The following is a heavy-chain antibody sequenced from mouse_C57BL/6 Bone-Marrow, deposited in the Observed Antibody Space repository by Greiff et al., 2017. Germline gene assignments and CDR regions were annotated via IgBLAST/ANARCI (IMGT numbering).Heavy chain of an antibody. V-gene: IGHV1-15*01. J-gene: IGHJ4*01. Sequence: QVQLQQSGAELVRPGASVTLSCKASGYTFTDYEMHWVKQTPVHGLEWIGAIDPETGGTAYNQKFKGKAILTADKSSSTAYMELRSLTSEDSAVYYCTRGSRCCSSSDKYAMDYWGQGTSVTVSS. CDR3: TRGSRCCSSSDKYAMDY. CDR2: IDPETGGT. CDR1: GYTFTDYE. D-gene: IGHD1-1*01.